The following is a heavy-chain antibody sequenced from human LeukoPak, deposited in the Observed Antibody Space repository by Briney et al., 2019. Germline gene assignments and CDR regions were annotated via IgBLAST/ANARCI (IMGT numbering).Heavy chain of an antibody. CDR1: GYTFTGYY. Sequence: ASVKVSCKASGYTFTGYYMHWVRQAPGQGLEWMGRINPNSGGTNYAQKFQGRVTMTRDTSISTAYMELGRLGSDGTAVYYCGRGEYYYDSRFDYWGQGTLVTVSS. V-gene: IGHV1-2*06. CDR3: GRGEYYYDSRFDY. J-gene: IGHJ4*02. CDR2: INPNSGGT. D-gene: IGHD3-22*01.